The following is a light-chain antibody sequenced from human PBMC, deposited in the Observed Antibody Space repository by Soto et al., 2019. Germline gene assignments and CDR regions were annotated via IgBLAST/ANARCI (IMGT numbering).Light chain of an antibody. Sequence: EIVMTQSPATLSVSPGERATLSCRASQSVASNLAWYQQRPGQAPRLLIYDASTRATGIPARFSGSGSGTEFTLTISSLQSEDFVVYYCQQYNKWPLITFGQGTRLENK. CDR3: QQYNKWPLIT. J-gene: IGKJ5*01. V-gene: IGKV3-15*01. CDR1: QSVASN. CDR2: DAS.